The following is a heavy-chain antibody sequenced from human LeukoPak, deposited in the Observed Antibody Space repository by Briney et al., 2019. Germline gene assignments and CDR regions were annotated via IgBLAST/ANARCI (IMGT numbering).Heavy chain of an antibody. J-gene: IGHJ4*02. CDR3: ARLFIGYDYYFDY. CDR2: IYPGDSDT. CDR1: GSIFTSYW. Sequence: GASLEISCKGSGSIFTSYWIGWVRQLPGKGLEWMGIIYPGDSDTSYRPSFQGQVTISADQSISTAYLQWSSLKASDTAMYYCARLFIGYDYYFDYWGEGTLVPVSS. V-gene: IGHV5-51*01. D-gene: IGHD5-12*01.